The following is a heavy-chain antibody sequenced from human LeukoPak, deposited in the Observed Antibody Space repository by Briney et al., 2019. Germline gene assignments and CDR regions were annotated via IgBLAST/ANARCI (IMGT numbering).Heavy chain of an antibody. CDR2: IYNSGNT. CDR1: GGPITSYY. Sequence: SEPLSLTCTVSGGPITSYYWSWLREPAGKGLEWIGRIYNSGNTNYNSSLKSRVTMSVDTSKNQFSLKLTSVTAADTAVYYCARDPGEWGQGTLVTVSS. J-gene: IGHJ4*02. CDR3: ARDPGE. D-gene: IGHD7-27*01. V-gene: IGHV4-4*07.